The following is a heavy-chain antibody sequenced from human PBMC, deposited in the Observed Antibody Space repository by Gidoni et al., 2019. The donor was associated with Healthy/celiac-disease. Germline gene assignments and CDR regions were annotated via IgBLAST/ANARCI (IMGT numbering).Heavy chain of an antibody. CDR1: GFTFSRSA. CDR3: AKGRLRSGSEGAFDI. D-gene: IGHD3-10*01. J-gene: IGHJ3*02. Sequence: EVELLEPGGGLVQPGGFLRLSCAASGFTFSRSAMGWVRQAPGKGMEWVSGIEGSGSSRYYAEAGKVRFTITRDNSKNTLYLQMNSLRVEDTAVYYCAKGRLRSGSEGAFDIWGQGTMVAVSS. CDR2: IEGSGSSR. V-gene: IGHV3-23*01.